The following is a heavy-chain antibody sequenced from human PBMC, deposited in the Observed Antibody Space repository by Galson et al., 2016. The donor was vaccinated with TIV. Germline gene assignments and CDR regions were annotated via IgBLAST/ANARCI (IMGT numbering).Heavy chain of an antibody. J-gene: IGHJ4*02. CDR1: GYTFAIYA. CDR2: FNAGNGNT. D-gene: IGHD3-16*01. V-gene: IGHV1-3*01. CDR3: ARDRGGSGDFDY. Sequence: SVKVSCKASGYTFAIYAMHWVRQAPGQRLEWLGWFNAGNGNTKYSQKFQGRVTITWDTSASTAYMELSSLRFEDTATYYCARDRGGSGDFDYWGQGTLVTVSS.